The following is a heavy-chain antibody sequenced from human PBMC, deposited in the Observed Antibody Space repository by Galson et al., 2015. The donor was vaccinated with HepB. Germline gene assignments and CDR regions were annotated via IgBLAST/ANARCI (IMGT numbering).Heavy chain of an antibody. D-gene: IGHD5-18*01. CDR2: ISYDGSNK. Sequence: LRLSCAASGFTFSSYGMHWVRQAPGKGLEWVAVISYDGSNKYYADSVKGRFTISRDNSKNTLYLQMNSLRAEDTAVYYCAKDSTAMVTPFDYWGQGTLVTVSS. CDR1: GFTFSSYG. V-gene: IGHV3-30*18. J-gene: IGHJ4*02. CDR3: AKDSTAMVTPFDY.